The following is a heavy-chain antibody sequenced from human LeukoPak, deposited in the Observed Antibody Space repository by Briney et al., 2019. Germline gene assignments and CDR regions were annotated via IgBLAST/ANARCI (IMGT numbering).Heavy chain of an antibody. CDR1: GYTFTGYY. Sequence: ASVKVSCKASGYTFTGYYMHWVRQAPGQGLEWMGWISAYNGNTNYAQKLQGRVTMTTDTSTSTAYMELRSLRSDDTAVYYCARGGGYYTPFDYWGQGTLVTVSS. J-gene: IGHJ4*02. CDR3: ARGGGYYTPFDY. CDR2: ISAYNGNT. D-gene: IGHD3-22*01. V-gene: IGHV1-18*04.